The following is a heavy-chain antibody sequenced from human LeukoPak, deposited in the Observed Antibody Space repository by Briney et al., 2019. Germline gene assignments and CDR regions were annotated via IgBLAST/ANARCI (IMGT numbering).Heavy chain of an antibody. D-gene: IGHD3-22*01. CDR2: IYYSGST. CDR3: AGAKYYYDSSGYPPTGY. Sequence: PSETLSLTCTVSGGSISSYYWSWIRQPPGKGLEWIGYIYYSGSTNYNPSLKSRVTISVDTSKNQFSLKLSSVTAADTAVYYSAGAKYYYDSSGYPPTGYWGQGTLVTVSS. CDR1: GGSISSYY. V-gene: IGHV4-59*01. J-gene: IGHJ4*02.